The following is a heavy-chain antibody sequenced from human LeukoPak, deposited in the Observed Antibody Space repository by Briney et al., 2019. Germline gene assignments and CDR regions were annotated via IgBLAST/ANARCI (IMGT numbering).Heavy chain of an antibody. CDR2: IKSKTDGGTT. J-gene: IGHJ4*02. V-gene: IGHV3-15*01. Sequence: NPGGSLRLSCAASGFTFSNAWMSWVRQAPGKGLEWVGRIKSKTDGGTTDYAAPVKGRFTTSRDDSKNTLYLQMNSLKTEDTAVYYCTTARGYCSGGSCSFVDYWGQGTLVTVSS. CDR3: TTARGYCSGGSCSFVDY. D-gene: IGHD2-15*01. CDR1: GFTFSNAW.